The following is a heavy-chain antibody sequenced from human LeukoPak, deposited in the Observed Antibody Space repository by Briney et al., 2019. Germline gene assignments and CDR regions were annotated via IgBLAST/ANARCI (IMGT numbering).Heavy chain of an antibody. CDR2: IYYSGST. CDR3: ARDRGGSWSRYYYGMDV. V-gene: IGHV4-31*03. D-gene: IGHD2-15*01. CDR1: GGSISSGGYY. Sequence: SETLSLTCTVSGGSISSGGYYWSWIRQHPGKGLEWIGYIYYSGSTYYNPSLKSRVTISVDTSKNQFSLKLSSVTAADTAVYYCARDRGGSWSRYYYGMDVWGQGTTVTVSS. J-gene: IGHJ6*02.